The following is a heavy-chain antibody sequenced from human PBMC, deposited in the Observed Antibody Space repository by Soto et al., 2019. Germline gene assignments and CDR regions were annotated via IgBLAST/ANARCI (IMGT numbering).Heavy chain of an antibody. V-gene: IGHV5-51*01. J-gene: IGHJ6*02. CDR2: IYPGDSDT. CDR3: ARLYSSSEASYYYYYYGMDV. Sequence: GESLKISCKGSGCSFTSYWIGWVRQMPGKGLEWMGIIYPGDSDTXXXXXFQGQVTISADKSISTAYLQWSSLKASDTAMYYCARLYSSSEASYYYYYYGMDVWGQGTTVTVSS. D-gene: IGHD6-6*01. CDR1: GCSFTSYW.